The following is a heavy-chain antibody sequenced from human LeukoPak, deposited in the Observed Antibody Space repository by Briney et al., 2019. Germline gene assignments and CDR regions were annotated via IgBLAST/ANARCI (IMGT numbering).Heavy chain of an antibody. J-gene: IGHJ4*02. CDR1: GYTFTGYY. CDR2: INPNSGGT. Sequence: ASVKVSCKASGYTFTGYYMHWVRQAPGQGLEWMGWINPNSGGTNYAQKFQGRVTMTRDTSISTAYMELSRLRSDDTAVYYCARGLPFWSGLPGLDYWGQGTLVTVSS. CDR3: ARGLPFWSGLPGLDY. V-gene: IGHV1-2*02. D-gene: IGHD3-3*01.